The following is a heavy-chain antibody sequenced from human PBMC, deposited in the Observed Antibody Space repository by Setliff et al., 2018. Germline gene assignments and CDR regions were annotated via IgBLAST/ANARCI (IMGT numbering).Heavy chain of an antibody. D-gene: IGHD3-10*01. Sequence: GESLKISCKGSGYSFSTCWIGWVRQMHGKGLEWMGIIYPGDSITRYSPSFQGQVTISVDKSINTAYLQWSSLRASDTAIYYCARHPYYYGSGTYLDNNNRWFDPWGQGTLVTVSS. CDR2: IYPGDSIT. CDR3: ARHPYYYGSGTYLDNNNRWFDP. J-gene: IGHJ5*02. V-gene: IGHV5-51*01. CDR1: GYSFSTCW.